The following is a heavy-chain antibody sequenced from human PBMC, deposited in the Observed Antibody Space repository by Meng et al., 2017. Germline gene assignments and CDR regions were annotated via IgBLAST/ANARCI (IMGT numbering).Heavy chain of an antibody. V-gene: IGHV4-61*02. CDR3: ARELYSSRTGYGMDV. J-gene: IGHJ6*02. CDR2: IYTSGST. CDR1: GGSISSGSYY. Sequence: SETLSLTCTVSGGSISSGSYYWSWIRQPAGKGLEWIGRIYTSGSTNYNPSLKSRVTISVDTSKNQFSLKLGSVTAADTAVYYCARELYSSRTGYGMDVWGQGTTVTVSS. D-gene: IGHD6-13*01.